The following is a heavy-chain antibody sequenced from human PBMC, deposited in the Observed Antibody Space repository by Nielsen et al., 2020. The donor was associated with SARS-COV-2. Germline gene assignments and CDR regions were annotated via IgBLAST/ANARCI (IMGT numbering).Heavy chain of an antibody. Sequence: GGSLRLSCAASGFTFSSSLIRWVRQVPGKGLEWVSSIGNDGRTHYTDSVKGRFTISRDNSKNTLYLQMNSLRAEDTAVYYCARAFDWCIDYWGQGTLVTVSS. CDR1: GFTFSSSL. CDR3: ARAFDWCIDY. V-gene: IGHV3-23*01. D-gene: IGHD3-9*01. J-gene: IGHJ4*02. CDR2: IGNDGRT.